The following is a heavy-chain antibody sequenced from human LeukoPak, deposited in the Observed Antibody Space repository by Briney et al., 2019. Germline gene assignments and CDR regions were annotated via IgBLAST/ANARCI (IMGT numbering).Heavy chain of an antibody. Sequence: SETLSLTCTVSGGSISSSSYYWGWIHQPPGKGLEWIGSIYYSGSTYYNPSLKSRVTISVDTSKNQFSLKLSSVTAADTAVYYSTIESPDYYDSSGYYPGVAFDIWGQGTMVTVSS. CDR1: GGSISSSSYY. V-gene: IGHV4-39*01. J-gene: IGHJ3*02. CDR3: TIESPDYYDSSGYYPGVAFDI. CDR2: IYYSGST. D-gene: IGHD3-22*01.